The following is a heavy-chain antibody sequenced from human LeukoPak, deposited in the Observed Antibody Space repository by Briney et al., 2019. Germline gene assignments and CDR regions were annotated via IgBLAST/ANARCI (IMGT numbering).Heavy chain of an antibody. D-gene: IGHD3-3*01. V-gene: IGHV3-21*01. CDR1: GISFSTYS. CDR3: ASFSTSGVVGDY. CDR2: ITRSGSSV. Sequence: GGSLRLSCAASGISFSTYSMNWVRQAPGKGLEWISSITRSGSSVYYADSVKGRFTISRDNAKNSLYLQMNGLRDEDTAVYYCASFSTSGVVGDYWGQGTLVTVSS. J-gene: IGHJ4*02.